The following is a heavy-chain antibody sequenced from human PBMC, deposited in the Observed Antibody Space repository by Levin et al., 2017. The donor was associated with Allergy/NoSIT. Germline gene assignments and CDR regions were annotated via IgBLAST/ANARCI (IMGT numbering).Heavy chain of an antibody. Sequence: GGSLRLSCAASGFTFSSYSMNWVRQAPGKGLEWVSSISSSSSYIYYADSVKGRFTISRDNAKNSLYLQMNSLRAEDTAVYYCARDEGYCSGGSCFTRHYYYYMDVWGKGTTVTVSS. CDR1: GFTFSSYS. D-gene: IGHD2-15*01. CDR3: ARDEGYCSGGSCFTRHYYYYMDV. CDR2: ISSSSSYI. V-gene: IGHV3-21*01. J-gene: IGHJ6*03.